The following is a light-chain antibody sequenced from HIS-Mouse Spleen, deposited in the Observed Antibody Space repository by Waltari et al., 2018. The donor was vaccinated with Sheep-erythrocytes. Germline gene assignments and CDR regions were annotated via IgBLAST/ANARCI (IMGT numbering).Light chain of an antibody. CDR1: SSDVGSYNL. CDR3: CSYAGSSTPWV. CDR2: ECS. J-gene: IGLJ3*02. V-gene: IGLV2-23*01. Sequence: QSALTQPASVSGSPGQSITISCTGTSSDVGSYNLVSWYQQHPGKAPNLIIYECSKRPSGVSTRLSGSQSGNPASLTISGLQAEDEADYYCCSYAGSSTPWVFGGGTKLTVL.